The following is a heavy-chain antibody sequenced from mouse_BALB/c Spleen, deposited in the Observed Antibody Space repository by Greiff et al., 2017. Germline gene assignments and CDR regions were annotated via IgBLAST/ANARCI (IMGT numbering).Heavy chain of an antibody. V-gene: IGHV1-5*01. D-gene: IGHD1-1*01. CDR3: TSLITTVPYWYFDV. CDR2: IYPGNSDT. Sequence: VQLQQSGTVLARPGASVKMSCKASGYSFTSYWMHWVNQRPGQGLEWIGAIYPGNSDTSYNQKFKGKAKLTAVTSASTAYMELSSLTNEDSAVYYCTSLITTVPYWYFDVWGAGTTVTVSS. CDR1: GYSFTSYW. J-gene: IGHJ1*01.